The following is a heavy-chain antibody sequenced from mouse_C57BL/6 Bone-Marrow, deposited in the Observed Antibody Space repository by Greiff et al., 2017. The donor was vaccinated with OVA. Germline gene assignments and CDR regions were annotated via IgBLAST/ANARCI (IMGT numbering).Heavy chain of an antibody. CDR2: ISSGSSTI. CDR1: GFTFSDYG. Sequence: EVQLQQSGGGLVKPGGSLKLSCAASGFTFSDYGMHWVRQAPEKGLEWVAYISSGSSTIYYADTVKGRFTISRDNAKNTLFLQMTSLRSEDTAMYYCARGDWDGFYYAMDYWGQGTSVTVSS. V-gene: IGHV5-17*01. D-gene: IGHD4-1*01. J-gene: IGHJ4*01. CDR3: ARGDWDGFYYAMDY.